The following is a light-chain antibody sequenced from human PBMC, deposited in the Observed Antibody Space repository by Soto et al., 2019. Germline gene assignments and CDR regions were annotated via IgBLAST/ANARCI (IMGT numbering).Light chain of an antibody. CDR3: QQYGSSPLYT. CDR2: GAS. V-gene: IGKV3-20*01. J-gene: IGKJ2*01. Sequence: EIVLTQSPGTLSLSPGERATLSCRASQSVSSSYLAWYQQKPGQAPRLLIYGASSSATGIPDRFSGSGSGTNFPLTNSRLEPEDFAVYYCQQYGSSPLYTFGQGTKLEIK. CDR1: QSVSSSY.